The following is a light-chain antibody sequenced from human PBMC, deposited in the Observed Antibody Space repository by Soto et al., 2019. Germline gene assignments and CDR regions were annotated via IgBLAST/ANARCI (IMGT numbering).Light chain of an antibody. V-gene: IGLV1-44*01. CDR3: AAWDDSLNGFV. CDR2: TNN. J-gene: IGLJ1*01. CDR1: SSNIGSGT. Sequence: QSVLTQPPSVSGTPGQRVTISCSGSSSNIGSGTVNWYQQLPGTAPKLLIYTNNQRPSGVRDRFSGSRSGTSASLAISGLQSEDEADYYCAAWDDSLNGFVFGTGTKVTVL.